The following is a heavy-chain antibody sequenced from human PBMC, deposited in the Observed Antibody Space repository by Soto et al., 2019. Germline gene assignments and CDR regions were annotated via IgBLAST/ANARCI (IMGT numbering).Heavy chain of an antibody. Sequence: PGGSLRLSCAASGFTVSSNYMSWVRQAPGKGLEWVSVIYSGGSTYYADSVKGRFTISRDNSKNTLYLQMNSLRAEDTAVYYCARDRRFKAFPMEGWGKGTTVTVSS. V-gene: IGHV3-66*01. D-gene: IGHD3-3*01. CDR1: GFTVSSNY. CDR3: ARDRRFKAFPMEG. J-gene: IGHJ6*03. CDR2: IYSGGST.